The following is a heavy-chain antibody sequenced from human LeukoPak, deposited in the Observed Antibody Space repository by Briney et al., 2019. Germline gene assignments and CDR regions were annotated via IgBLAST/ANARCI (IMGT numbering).Heavy chain of an antibody. J-gene: IGHJ6*02. V-gene: IGHV4-39*01. Sequence: SETLSLTCTVSGGSISSSSYYWGWIRQPPGKGLEWIGSIYYSGSTYYNPSLKSRVTISVDTSKNQFSLKLSSVTAADTAVYYCARQYYYYSHMDVWGQGTTVAVSS. CDR1: GGSISSSSYY. CDR3: ARQYYYYSHMDV. CDR2: IYYSGST.